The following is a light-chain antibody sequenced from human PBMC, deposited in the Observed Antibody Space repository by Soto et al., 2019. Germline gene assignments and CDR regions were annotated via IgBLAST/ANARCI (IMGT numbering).Light chain of an antibody. J-gene: IGKJ2*01. CDR3: QQYGNFPYT. Sequence: DIQMTQSPSSLSASVGDRVTITCRASQSINRYLSWYQQKPGKAPKLLIYAASSLPTGVPLRFRGSGSGTDYTLTITRLEPEDFAVYYCQQYGNFPYTFGQGTKLEIK. V-gene: IGKV1-39*01. CDR1: QSINRY. CDR2: AAS.